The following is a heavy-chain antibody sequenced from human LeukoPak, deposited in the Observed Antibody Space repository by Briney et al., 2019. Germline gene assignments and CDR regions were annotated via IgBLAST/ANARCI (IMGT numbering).Heavy chain of an antibody. CDR2: ISHSGST. V-gene: IGHV4-34*01. CDR1: GGSFSGYY. Sequence: PSETLSLTCVVYGGSFSGYYWSWIRQSPGKGLEWVGEISHSGSTNYNPSLKSRVTISVDTSKNQFSLKLSSVTAADSAVFYCARGLRFGAGYDYWGQGTLVTVSS. J-gene: IGHJ4*02. D-gene: IGHD3-10*01. CDR3: ARGLRFGAGYDY.